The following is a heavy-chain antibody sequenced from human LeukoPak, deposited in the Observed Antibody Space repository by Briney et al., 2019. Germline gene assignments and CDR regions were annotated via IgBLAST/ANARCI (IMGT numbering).Heavy chain of an antibody. J-gene: IGHJ6*03. CDR1: GYTFTSYG. CDR3: ARTQDVTYYYYYMDV. D-gene: IGHD2-21*02. CDR2: ISLYNGNT. Sequence: ASVKVSCKASGYTFTSYGLSWVRQAPGQGLEWMGWISLYNGNTNYAQKLQGRATMTTDTSTSTAYMELRSLRSDDTAVYYCARTQDVTYYYYYMDVWGKGTTVTVSS. V-gene: IGHV1-18*01.